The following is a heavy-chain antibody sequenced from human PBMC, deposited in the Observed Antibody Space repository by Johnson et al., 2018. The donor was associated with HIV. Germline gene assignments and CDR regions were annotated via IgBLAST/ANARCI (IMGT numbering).Heavy chain of an antibody. CDR3: AREIGGSYYRDAVDI. D-gene: IGHD1-26*01. V-gene: IGHV3-66*01. Sequence: EQLVESGGGLVQPGGSLRLSCAASGFTVSNKYMTWVRQSPWKGLEWVSVIYSGGSTYYADSVKGRFTISRESAKNSLYLQMNSLRAEDTAVYYCAREIGGSYYRDAVDIWGQGTMVTVSS. CDR1: GFTVSNKY. J-gene: IGHJ3*02. CDR2: IYSGGST.